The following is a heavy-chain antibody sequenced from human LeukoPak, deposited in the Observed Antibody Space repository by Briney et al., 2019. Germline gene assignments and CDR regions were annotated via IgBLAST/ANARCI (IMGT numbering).Heavy chain of an antibody. CDR1: EFTFDDYA. V-gene: IGHV3-23*01. Sequence: QPGGSLRLSCAASEFTFDDYAMHWVRQAPGKGLEWVSGISWNGGSTYYADSVKGRFTISRDNSKNTLYLQMNSLRAEDTAVYYCAKDMAGAYPKIYFDYWGQGTLVTVSS. CDR2: ISWNGGST. J-gene: IGHJ4*02. CDR3: AKDMAGAYPKIYFDY. D-gene: IGHD3-10*01.